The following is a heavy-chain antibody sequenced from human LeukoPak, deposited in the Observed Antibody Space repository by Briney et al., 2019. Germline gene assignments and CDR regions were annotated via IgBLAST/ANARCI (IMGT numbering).Heavy chain of an antibody. CDR2: IYYSGST. Sequence: SETLSLTCTVSGGSISSYYWSWIRQPPGKGLEWIGYIYYSGSTNYNPSLKGRVTISVDTSKNQFSLKLSSVTAADTAVYYCARTPIVVVVAAIYYFDYWGQGTLVTVSS. J-gene: IGHJ4*02. D-gene: IGHD2-15*01. CDR1: GGSISSYY. V-gene: IGHV4-59*01. CDR3: ARTPIVVVVAAIYYFDY.